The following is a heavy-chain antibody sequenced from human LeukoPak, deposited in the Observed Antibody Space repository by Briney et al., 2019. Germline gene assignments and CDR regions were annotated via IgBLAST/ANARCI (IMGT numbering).Heavy chain of an antibody. D-gene: IGHD3-9*01. Sequence: SETLSLTCTVSGGSISTYYWSWIRQPPGKGLEFIGYIAASGTTKHNPSLKSRVTLSMDTSKNQFSLKLRSVTAADTAVYFCARFPYFEGFDYWGQGTQVIVSS. CDR1: GGSISTYY. J-gene: IGHJ4*02. CDR2: IAASGTT. V-gene: IGHV4-4*08. CDR3: ARFPYFEGFDY.